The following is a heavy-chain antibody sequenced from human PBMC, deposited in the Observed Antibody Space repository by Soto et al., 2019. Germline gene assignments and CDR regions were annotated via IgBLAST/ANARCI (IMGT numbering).Heavy chain of an antibody. CDR1: GYTFTSYG. CDR2: ISAYNGNT. CDR3: ARPDFTARLGYYDFWSGEDPGAFDI. J-gene: IGHJ3*02. V-gene: IGHV1-18*01. D-gene: IGHD3-3*01. Sequence: QVQLVQSGAEVKKPGASVKVSCKASGYTFTSYGISWVRQAPGQGLEWMGWISAYNGNTNYAQKLQGRVTMTTDTSTSTAYMELRSLRSDDTAVYYCARPDFTARLGYYDFWSGEDPGAFDIWGQGTMVTVSS.